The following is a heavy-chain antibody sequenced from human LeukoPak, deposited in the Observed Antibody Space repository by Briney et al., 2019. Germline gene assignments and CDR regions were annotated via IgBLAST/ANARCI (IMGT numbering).Heavy chain of an antibody. V-gene: IGHV1-18*01. Sequence: AASVKVSCKASGYTFTSYGISWVRQAPGQGLEWMGWISAYNGNTNYAQKPQGRVTMTTDTSTSTAYMELRSLRSDDTAVYYCARGLDKDYYDSSGYYDGTFDIWGQGTMVTVSS. J-gene: IGHJ3*02. D-gene: IGHD3-22*01. CDR2: ISAYNGNT. CDR3: ARGLDKDYYDSSGYYDGTFDI. CDR1: GYTFTSYG.